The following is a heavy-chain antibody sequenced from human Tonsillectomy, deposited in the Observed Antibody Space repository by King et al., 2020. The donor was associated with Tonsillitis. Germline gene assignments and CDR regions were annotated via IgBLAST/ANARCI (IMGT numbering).Heavy chain of an antibody. Sequence: QLVQSGAEVKKPGESLKISCKGSGFSFTTYWIAWVRQMPGKGLEWIGIIFPGDSDTRYSPSFQGHVTISADKSISTAYLQWSSLKASDTAMYYCARPSYDTPGAFDIWGQGTIVTVSS. CDR1: GFSFTTYW. CDR3: ARPSYDTPGAFDI. D-gene: IGHD3-9*01. J-gene: IGHJ3*02. V-gene: IGHV5-51*01. CDR2: IFPGDSDT.